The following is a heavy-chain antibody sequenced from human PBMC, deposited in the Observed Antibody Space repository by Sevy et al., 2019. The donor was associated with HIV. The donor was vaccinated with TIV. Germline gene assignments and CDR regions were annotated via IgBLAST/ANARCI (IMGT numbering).Heavy chain of an antibody. V-gene: IGHV3-30*02. J-gene: IGHJ6*02. CDR1: GFSLTTSD. Sequence: GGSLRLSCAASGFSLTTSDMHWVRQAPGKGLEWVAYVRNDGSNKYYADSVRDRFTISRDSPKNTVYLQMNSLRDEDTAIYYCARGRKTTEEWLEELDYYYGLDVWGQWTTVTVSS. CDR2: VRNDGSNK. D-gene: IGHD2-8*01. CDR3: ARGRKTTEEWLEELDYYYGLDV.